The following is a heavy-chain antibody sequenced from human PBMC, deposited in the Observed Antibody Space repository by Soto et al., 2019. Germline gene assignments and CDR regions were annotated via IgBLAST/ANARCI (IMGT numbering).Heavy chain of an antibody. D-gene: IGHD2-8*02. CDR3: ARDKITGLFDY. Sequence: SETLSLTCTVSGGSISSSSYYWGWIRQPPGTGLEWIGETNHSGSTNYNPSLKSRVTISVDTSKNQFSLKLTSVTAADTAVYYCARDKITGLFDYWGQGTLVTVSS. J-gene: IGHJ4*02. V-gene: IGHV4-39*07. CDR1: GGSISSSSYY. CDR2: TNHSGST.